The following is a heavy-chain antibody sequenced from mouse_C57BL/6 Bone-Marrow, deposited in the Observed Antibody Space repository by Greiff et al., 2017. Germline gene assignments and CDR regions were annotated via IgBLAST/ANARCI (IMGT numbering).Heavy chain of an antibody. D-gene: IGHD2-1*01. V-gene: IGHV1-59*01. Sequence: VQLKESGAELVRPGTSVKLSCKASGYTFTSYWMHWVKQRPGQGLEWIGVIDPSDSYTNYNQKFKGKATLTVDTSSSTAYMQRSSLTSEDSAVYYCARTGNFPFAYWGQGTLVTVSA. CDR3: ARTGNFPFAY. J-gene: IGHJ3*01. CDR2: IDPSDSYT. CDR1: GYTFTSYW.